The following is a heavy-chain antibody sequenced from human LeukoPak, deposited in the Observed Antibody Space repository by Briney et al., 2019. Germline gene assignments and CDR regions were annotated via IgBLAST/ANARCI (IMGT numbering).Heavy chain of an antibody. J-gene: IGHJ4*02. V-gene: IGHV4-34*01. CDR2: INHSGST. CDR3: ARSSDTSGFYYYFDY. Sequence: SETLSLTCAVYGGSFSGYYWSWIRQPPGKGLEWIGVINHSGSTNYNPSLKSRVTISVDTSKNQFSLKLSSVTASDTAVYYCARSSDTSGFYYYFDYWGQGTLVTVSS. CDR1: GGSFSGYY. D-gene: IGHD3-22*01.